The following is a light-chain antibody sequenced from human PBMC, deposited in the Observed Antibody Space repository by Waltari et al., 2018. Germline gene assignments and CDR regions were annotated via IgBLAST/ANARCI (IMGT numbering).Light chain of an antibody. J-gene: IGLJ1*01. CDR3: CSYAGSTTFLYV. CDR1: STDLGTYTL. Sequence: QSALTQPASVSGSPGQSITISCTGTSTDLGTYTLVSWYQQHPGKAPKLMIYEGTERPSGVSNRFSGSKSGNTASLTISGLQAEDEADYYCCSYAGSTTFLYVFGTGTKVTVL. CDR2: EGT. V-gene: IGLV2-23*01.